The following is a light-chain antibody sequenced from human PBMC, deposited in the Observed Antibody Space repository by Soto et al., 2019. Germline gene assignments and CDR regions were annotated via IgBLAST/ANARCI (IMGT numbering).Light chain of an antibody. CDR3: QQYNTWASIT. CDR1: QSISSN. V-gene: IGKV3-15*01. Sequence: EIVMTQSPATLSVSPGERVTLYCRASQSISSNLAWYQQKPGQAPSLLMSGTSTRATGIPARFSGSGSGTEFTLTISSLQSEDFAVYYCQQYNTWASITFGQGTRLEIK. CDR2: GTS. J-gene: IGKJ5*01.